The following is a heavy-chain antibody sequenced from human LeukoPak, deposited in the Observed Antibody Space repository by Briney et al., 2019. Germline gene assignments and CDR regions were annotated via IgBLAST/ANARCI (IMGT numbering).Heavy chain of an antibody. CDR1: GYSFTGYY. CDR2: INPNSGGT. D-gene: IGHD4-17*01. J-gene: IGHJ6*02. CDR3: ARDMYGDYYYYGVDV. V-gene: IGHV1-2*02. Sequence: ASVKVSCKASGYSFTGYYMHWVRQAPGQGPEWMGWINPNSGGTYYAQKFQGRVTMTRDTSIRIAYMELSRLRSDDTAVYYCARDMYGDYYYYGVDVWGQGTTVTVSS.